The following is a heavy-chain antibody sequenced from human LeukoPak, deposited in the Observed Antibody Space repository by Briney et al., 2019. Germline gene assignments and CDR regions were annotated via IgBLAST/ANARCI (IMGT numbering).Heavy chain of an antibody. Sequence: PGRSLTLSCAASGFTFSSYGMHWVRQAPGKELEGVGGISYDGSKKYYADSVKGRFAISRDNSKNALYLQMNSLRAEDTAVYYCAKGVFSSSWYHYYYYGMDVWGQGTTVTVSS. J-gene: IGHJ6*02. V-gene: IGHV3-30*18. D-gene: IGHD6-13*01. CDR3: AKGVFSSSWYHYYYYGMDV. CDR1: GFTFSSYG. CDR2: ISYDGSKK.